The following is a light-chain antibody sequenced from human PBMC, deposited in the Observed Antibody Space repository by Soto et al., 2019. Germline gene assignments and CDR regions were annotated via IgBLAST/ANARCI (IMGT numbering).Light chain of an antibody. CDR2: GAS. V-gene: IGKV3-20*01. Sequence: EIVLTQSSGTLSLSPRERATLCCRASQSVSSNYLAWYQQNPCQAPRLLIYGASSRATVIPDRFTGSGSGTDFTLTISRLEPEYFAVYYCQHYGDSPRRFGQGTKLEI. CDR3: QHYGDSPRR. CDR1: QSVSSNY. J-gene: IGKJ1*01.